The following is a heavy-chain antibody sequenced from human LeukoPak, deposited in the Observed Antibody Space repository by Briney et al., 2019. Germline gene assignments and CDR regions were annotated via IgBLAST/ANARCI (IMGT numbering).Heavy chain of an antibody. CDR1: GGSFSYYY. J-gene: IGHJ4*02. D-gene: IGHD3-10*01. Sequence: SETLSLTCAVYGGSFSYYYWSWIRQPPGKGLQWIGEINHSRSTNYNPSLKSRVTISLDASKNQFSLKLNSVTAADTAVYYCARPRLLYGSGPTLVWGPGTLVTVSS. CDR3: ARPRLLYGSGPTLV. CDR2: INHSRST. V-gene: IGHV4-34*01.